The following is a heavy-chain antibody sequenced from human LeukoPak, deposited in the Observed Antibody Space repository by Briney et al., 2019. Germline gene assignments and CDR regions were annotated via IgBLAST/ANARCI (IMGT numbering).Heavy chain of an antibody. V-gene: IGHV3-23*01. CDR3: EKDSFTVVRGVGSDDGFAV. J-gene: IGHJ3*01. CDR2: AGDSAATT. D-gene: IGHD3-10*01. CDR1: GFTFATYG. Sequence: GGSLRLSCAASGFTFATYGMSWVRQAPGKGLEWVSVAGDSAATTHYADSVKGRFFISRDNSKNTVHLQMNNLRAEDTAVYYCEKDSFTVVRGVGSDDGFAVWGQGTMVIVSS.